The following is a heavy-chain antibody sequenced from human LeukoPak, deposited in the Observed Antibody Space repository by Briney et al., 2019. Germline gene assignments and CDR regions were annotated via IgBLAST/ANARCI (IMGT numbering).Heavy chain of an antibody. J-gene: IGHJ3*02. CDR1: GYTFTGYY. Sequence: ASVKVSCKASGYTFTGYYMHWVRQAPGQGLEWMGWINPSSGGTNYAQKFQGRVTMTRDTSISTAYMELSRLRSDDTAVYYCASWTKQYSSSWEYDAFDIWGQGTMVTVSS. V-gene: IGHV1-2*02. D-gene: IGHD6-13*01. CDR2: INPSSGGT. CDR3: ASWTKQYSSSWEYDAFDI.